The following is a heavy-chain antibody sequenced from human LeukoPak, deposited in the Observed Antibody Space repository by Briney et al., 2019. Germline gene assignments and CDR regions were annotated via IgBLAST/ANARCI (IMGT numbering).Heavy chain of an antibody. D-gene: IGHD2-21*01. CDR1: GYTFTGYY. J-gene: IGHJ4*02. CDR3: ARDHILDY. Sequence: ASVRVSCKASGYTFTGYYMYWVRQAPGQGLEWMGWINPNSGDTKYAQTFQGRVTMTRDTSISTLYMELSRLRSDDTAVYYCARDHILDYWGQGTLVTVSS. CDR2: INPNSGDT. V-gene: IGHV1-2*02.